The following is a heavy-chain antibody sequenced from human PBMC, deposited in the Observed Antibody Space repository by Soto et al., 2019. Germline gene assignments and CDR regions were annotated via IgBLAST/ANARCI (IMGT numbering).Heavy chain of an antibody. D-gene: IGHD6-13*01. CDR2: ISAYNGNT. V-gene: IGHV1-18*01. CDR1: GYAFTSYG. Sequence: EASVKLSCKASGYAFTSYGISWVRQAPGQGLEWMGWISAYNGNTNYAQKLQGRVTMTTDTSTSTAYMELRSLRSDDTAVYYCARDGGQQLVRWFDPWGQGTLVTVSS. J-gene: IGHJ5*02. CDR3: ARDGGQQLVRWFDP.